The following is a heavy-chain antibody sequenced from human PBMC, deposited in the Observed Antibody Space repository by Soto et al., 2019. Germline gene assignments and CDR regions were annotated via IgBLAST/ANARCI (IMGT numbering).Heavy chain of an antibody. J-gene: IGHJ4*02. D-gene: IGHD3-3*01. Sequence: GGSLRLSCAASGFTFSSYSMNWVRQAPGKGLEWVSYISSSSSTIYYADSVKGRFTISRDNAKNSLYLQMNSLRAEDTAVYYCARSITIFGVVDYYFDYWGQGTLVTVSS. CDR1: GFTFSSYS. CDR3: ARSITIFGVVDYYFDY. V-gene: IGHV3-48*01. CDR2: ISSSSSTI.